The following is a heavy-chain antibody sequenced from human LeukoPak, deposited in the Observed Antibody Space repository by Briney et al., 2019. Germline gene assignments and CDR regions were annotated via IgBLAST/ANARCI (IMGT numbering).Heavy chain of an antibody. CDR3: ARHTRLWKIDY. V-gene: IGHV4-59*08. J-gene: IGHJ4*02. CDR1: GGSISGYY. CDR2: IYYSGST. Sequence: SETLSLTCTVSGGSISGYYWSWIRQPPGKGLEWIGYIYYSGSTNYNPSLKSRVTISVDTSKNQFSLKLSSVTAADTAVYYCARHTRLWKIDYWGQGTLVTVSS. D-gene: IGHD5-18*01.